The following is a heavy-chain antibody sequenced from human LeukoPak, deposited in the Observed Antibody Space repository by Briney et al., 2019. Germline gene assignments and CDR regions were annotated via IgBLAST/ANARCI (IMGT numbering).Heavy chain of an antibody. CDR3: ARGANRLDS. J-gene: IGHJ4*02. CDR1: GGSINTYY. V-gene: IGHV4-59*12. Sequence: SETLSLTCSVSGGSINTYYWSWTRQTPGKGLEWIGFIYYTGSTNYNPSLKSRVTMSVDTSKSQFSLKLTSVTAADTALYYCARGANRLDSWGRGTLVTVSS. CDR2: IYYTGST. D-gene: IGHD1-14*01.